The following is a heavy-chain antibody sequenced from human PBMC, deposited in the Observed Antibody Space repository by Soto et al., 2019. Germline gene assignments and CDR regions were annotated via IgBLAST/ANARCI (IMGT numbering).Heavy chain of an antibody. D-gene: IGHD6-13*01. CDR2: FDPEDGET. V-gene: IGHV1-24*01. CDR3: ATRWGRSWEYYFDY. J-gene: IGHJ4*02. CDR1: GYTLAELS. Sequence: ASVKVSCKVSGYTLAELSMHWVRQAPGKGLEWMGGFDPEDGETIYAQKFQGRVTMTEDTSTDTAYMELSSLRSEDTAVYYCATRWGRSWEYYFDYWGQGTLVNVS.